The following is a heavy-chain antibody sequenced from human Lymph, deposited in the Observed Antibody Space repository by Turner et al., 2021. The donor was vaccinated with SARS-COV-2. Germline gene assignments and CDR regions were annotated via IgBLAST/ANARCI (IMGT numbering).Heavy chain of an antibody. J-gene: IGHJ4*02. V-gene: IGHV3-30-3*01. CDR3: ARDSSGSGTLDY. CDR2: ISYDGSNK. CDR1: GFTFNNYP. D-gene: IGHD3-10*01. Sequence: QVQPVGSGGGVVQPGRSLGPPCAASGFTFNNYPMHWVRQAPGKGLGWVAVISYDGSNKYYAASVKGRFTISRDNSKNTLYLQMNSLRAEDTAVYYCARDSSGSGTLDYWGQGTLVTVSS.